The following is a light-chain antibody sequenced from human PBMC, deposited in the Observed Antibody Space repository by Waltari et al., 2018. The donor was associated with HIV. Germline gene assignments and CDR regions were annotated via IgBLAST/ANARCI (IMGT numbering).Light chain of an antibody. CDR1: QSLLHSNGYKF. V-gene: IGKV2-28*01. Sequence: DIVMTQSPLSLSVTPEDPASISCRSSQSLLHSNGYKFLHWYLQRSGQSPQLLIYLGSNRASGVPERFSGSGSGTNFTLKISRVETEDVGVYYCMQALQTITFGQGTRLEL. CDR2: LGS. J-gene: IGKJ5*01. CDR3: MQALQTIT.